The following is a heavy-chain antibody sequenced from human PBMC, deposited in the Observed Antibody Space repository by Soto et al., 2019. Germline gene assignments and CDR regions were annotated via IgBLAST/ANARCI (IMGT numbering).Heavy chain of an antibody. CDR1: GYTLTRLS. J-gene: IGHJ4*02. CDR2: FDPEDDET. Sequence: ASVKVSCKVSGYTLTRLSMHWVRQAPGKGLEWMGGFDPEDDETTYAEKFQGRVTMTEDTSTDTAYLELGSLRSEDTAVYYCTKDRGYSGSRFDYWGQGTLVTVSS. CDR3: TKDRGYSGSRFDY. V-gene: IGHV1-24*01. D-gene: IGHD1-26*01.